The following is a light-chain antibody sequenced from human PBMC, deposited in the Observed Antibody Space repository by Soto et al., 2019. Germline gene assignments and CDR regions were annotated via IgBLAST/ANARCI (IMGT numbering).Light chain of an antibody. Sequence: DIQMTQSPSTLSGSVGDRVTITCRASQTISSWLAWYQQKPGKAPKLLIFGAFSLQRGVPSRFAGSGSGTDFTLTIKSLQPEDVATYYCQQVTTFPRTFGQGTKVEIK. CDR1: QTISSW. J-gene: IGKJ1*01. CDR3: QQVTTFPRT. CDR2: GAF. V-gene: IGKV1-12*01.